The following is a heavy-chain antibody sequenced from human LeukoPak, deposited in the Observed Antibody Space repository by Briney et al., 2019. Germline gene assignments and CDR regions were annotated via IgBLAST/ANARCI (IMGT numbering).Heavy chain of an antibody. Sequence: SETLSLTCAVYGGSFSGYYWSWIRQPPGKGLEWIGEINHSGSTNYNPSLKSRVTISVDTSKNQFSLKLSSVTAADTAVYYCARDRDFWSGYYHFDYWGQGTLVTISS. J-gene: IGHJ4*02. CDR1: GGSFSGYY. CDR2: INHSGST. CDR3: ARDRDFWSGYYHFDY. D-gene: IGHD3-3*01. V-gene: IGHV4-34*01.